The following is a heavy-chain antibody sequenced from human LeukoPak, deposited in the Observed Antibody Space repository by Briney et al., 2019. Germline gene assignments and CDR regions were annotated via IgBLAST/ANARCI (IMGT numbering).Heavy chain of an antibody. J-gene: IGHJ4*02. CDR1: GFTFSTYA. CDR3: VKDLPSGGGVDY. D-gene: IGHD3-10*01. Sequence: HSGGSLRLSCSASGFTFSTYAMHWVRQAPGKGLEYVSAIGRNGGRTYYADSVKGRFTISRDNSKNTLYLQMSSLRAEDTAVYYCVKDLPSGGGVDYWGQGTLVTVSS. V-gene: IGHV3-64D*06. CDR2: IGRNGGRT.